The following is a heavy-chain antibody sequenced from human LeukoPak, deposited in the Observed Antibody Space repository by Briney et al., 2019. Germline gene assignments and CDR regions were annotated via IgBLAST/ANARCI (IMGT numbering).Heavy chain of an antibody. CDR3: ARTTEGGYTYGYFYYYYMDV. J-gene: IGHJ6*03. D-gene: IGHD5-18*01. V-gene: IGHV4-34*01. CDR2: ISHSGST. Sequence: SETLSLTCAVYGGSFSGYYWSWIRQPPKKGLEWIGEISHSGSTNYNPSLKSRVTILVDTSKNQFSLKLSSVTAADTAVYYCARTTEGGYTYGYFYYYYMDVWGKGTTVTISS. CDR1: GGSFSGYY.